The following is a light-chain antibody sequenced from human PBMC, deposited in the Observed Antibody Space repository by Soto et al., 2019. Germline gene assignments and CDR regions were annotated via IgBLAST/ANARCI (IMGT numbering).Light chain of an antibody. V-gene: IGLV1-40*01. J-gene: IGLJ1*01. CDR1: TSNIGAPYD. CDR2: GDN. CDR3: GSYTSTDTPFV. Sequence: QSVLTQPPSVSGAPGQRVSISCTGSTSNIGAPYDVHWYQHLPGTAPKLLIYGDNNRPSGVPDRFSGSKSGTSASLAITRLQAEDEADYYCGSYTSTDTPFVFGTGTKVTVL.